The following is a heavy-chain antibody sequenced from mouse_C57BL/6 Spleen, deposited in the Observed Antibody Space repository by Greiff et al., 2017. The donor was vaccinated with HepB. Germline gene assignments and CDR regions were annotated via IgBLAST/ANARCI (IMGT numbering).Heavy chain of an antibody. CDR3: TLTEFFLHWYFDV. CDR2: IRLKSDNYAT. V-gene: IGHV6-3*01. Sequence: EVKLMESGGGLVQPGGSMKLSCVASGFTFSNYWMNWVRQSPEKGLEWVAQIRLKSDNYATHYAESVKGRFTISRDDSKSSVYLQMNNLRAEDTGIYYCTLTEFFLHWYFDVWGTGTTVTVSS. J-gene: IGHJ1*03. CDR1: GFTFSNYW. D-gene: IGHD4-1*01.